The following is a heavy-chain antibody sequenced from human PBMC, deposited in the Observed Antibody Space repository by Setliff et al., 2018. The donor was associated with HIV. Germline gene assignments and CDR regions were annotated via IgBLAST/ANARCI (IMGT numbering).Heavy chain of an antibody. D-gene: IGHD3-10*01. V-gene: IGHV4-4*09. CDR2: IFSSGST. J-gene: IGHJ5*02. CDR3: ARRIDDSGSFPDKNWFDT. CDR1: GDSISGYS. Sequence: SETLSLTCTVSGDSISGYSWNWIRQSPGGRLEWIGFIFSSGSTKYNPSPQSRVTMSIDTSKNQFSLRLTSVTAADTAVYYCARRIDDSGSFPDKNWFDTWGQGSLVTVSS.